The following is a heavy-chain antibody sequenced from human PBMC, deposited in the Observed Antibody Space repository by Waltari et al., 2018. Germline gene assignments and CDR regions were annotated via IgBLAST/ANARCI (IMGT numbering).Heavy chain of an antibody. Sequence: EVQLVESGGDLVQPGGSLRLSCTAYGSIVSSDWRHGVRQAPGKGLVSVAHINLDGSITNYADSVKGRFTISRDNARNTLFLQMNSLRAEDTAIYYCVLYSSSFLGDCWGQGTLVTVSS. CDR3: VLYSSSFLGDC. CDR2: INLDGSIT. CDR1: GSIVSSDW. D-gene: IGHD6-13*01. V-gene: IGHV3-74*01. J-gene: IGHJ4*02.